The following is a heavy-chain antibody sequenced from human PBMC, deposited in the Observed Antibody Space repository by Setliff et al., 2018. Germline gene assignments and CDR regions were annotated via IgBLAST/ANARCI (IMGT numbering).Heavy chain of an antibody. D-gene: IGHD3-22*01. CDR2: IWDDGGNK. CDR1: GLTFSTYS. J-gene: IGHJ3*02. V-gene: IGHV3-33*06. CDR3: AKDRKNYYDTSGYPDAFDI. Sequence: PGGSLTLSCAASGLTFSTYSMAWVRQAPGKGLEWVAVIWDDGGNKYHADSVKGRFIVSRDNSKNTMYLQMRSLTADDTAIYYCAKDRKNYYDTSGYPDAFDIWGQGTTVTVSS.